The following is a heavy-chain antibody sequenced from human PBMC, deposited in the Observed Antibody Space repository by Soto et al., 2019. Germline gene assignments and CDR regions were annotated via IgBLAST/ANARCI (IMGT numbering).Heavy chain of an antibody. CDR2: IWYDGSNK. CDR3: ARDVRFLGHSSYYFDY. V-gene: IGHV3-33*01. CDR1: GFTFSSYG. J-gene: IGHJ4*02. Sequence: GGSLRLSCAASGFTFSSYGMHWVRQAPGKGLEWVAVIWYDGSNKYYADSVKGRFTISRDNSKNTLYLQMNSLRAEDTAVYYCARDVRFLGHSSYYFDYWGQGTLVTVSS. D-gene: IGHD3-3*01.